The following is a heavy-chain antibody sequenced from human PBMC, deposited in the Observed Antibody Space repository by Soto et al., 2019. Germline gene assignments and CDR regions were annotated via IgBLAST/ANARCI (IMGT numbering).Heavy chain of an antibody. Sequence: PGGSLRLSCAASGFTFTNYAMNWVRQAPGKALEWVSVISDSGGSTYYADSVKGRFTISRDNSKNTLYLQMNSLRAEDTAVYYCAKGPGAARLFDYWGQGTLVTVSS. CDR1: GFTFTNYA. D-gene: IGHD6-6*01. CDR2: ISDSGGST. J-gene: IGHJ4*02. CDR3: AKGPGAARLFDY. V-gene: IGHV3-23*01.